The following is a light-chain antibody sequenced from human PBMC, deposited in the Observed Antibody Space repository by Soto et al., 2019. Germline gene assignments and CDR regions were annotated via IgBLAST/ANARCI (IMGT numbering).Light chain of an antibody. V-gene: IGLV1-47*01. J-gene: IGLJ2*01. CDR3: GGWDDSLSGPV. CDR1: SSNIGSNY. Sequence: QSALTQPPSASGTPGQRVTISCSGSSSNIGSNYVYRYRQFPGTAPKLLIQRNNQRPSGVPARFSGSKSGTSASLAISGLRSEDEADYYCGGWDDSLSGPVFGGGTKLTVL. CDR2: RNN.